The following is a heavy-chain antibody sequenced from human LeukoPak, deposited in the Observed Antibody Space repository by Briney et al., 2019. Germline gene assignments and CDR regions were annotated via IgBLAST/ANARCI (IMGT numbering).Heavy chain of an antibody. CDR1: GGAITSHY. CDR2: IFYSGGT. CDR3: ARAKGYCSGGSCPSFDY. D-gene: IGHD2-15*01. V-gene: IGHV4-59*11. Sequence: PSKTLSLTCTVSGGAITSHYYSWIRQPPGKGLEYIGHIFYSGGTTYNPSLKSRVTISLDTSKNQFSLKLSSVTAADTAVYYCARAKGYCSGGSCPSFDYWGQGTLVTVSS. J-gene: IGHJ4*02.